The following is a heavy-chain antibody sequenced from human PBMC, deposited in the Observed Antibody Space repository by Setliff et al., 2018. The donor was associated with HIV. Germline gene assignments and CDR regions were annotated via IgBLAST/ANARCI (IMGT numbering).Heavy chain of an antibody. Sequence: GGSLRLSCAASGFTFSTYNMSWVRQAPGKGLEWVSAILSTGERTFYADSVKGRFTISRDNSKNTVYLQMNSLRAEDTAEYYCAKELAASGLGYFDSWGRGILVTVSS. CDR2: ILSTGERT. D-gene: IGHD3-22*01. CDR3: AKELAASGLGYFDS. V-gene: IGHV3-23*01. J-gene: IGHJ4*02. CDR1: GFTFSTYN.